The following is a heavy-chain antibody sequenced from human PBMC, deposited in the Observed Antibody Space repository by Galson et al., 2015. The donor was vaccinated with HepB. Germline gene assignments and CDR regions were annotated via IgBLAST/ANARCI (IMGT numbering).Heavy chain of an antibody. Sequence: SLRLSCAASGFTFSSYSMNWVRQAPGKGLEWVSYISSSSSTIYYADSVKGRFTISRDNAKNSLYLQMNSLRAEDTAVYYCAREYSSGWYVEDSDYYYYGMDVWGQGTTVTVSS. D-gene: IGHD6-19*01. CDR3: AREYSSGWYVEDSDYYYYGMDV. CDR2: ISSSSSTI. J-gene: IGHJ6*02. CDR1: GFTFSSYS. V-gene: IGHV3-48*01.